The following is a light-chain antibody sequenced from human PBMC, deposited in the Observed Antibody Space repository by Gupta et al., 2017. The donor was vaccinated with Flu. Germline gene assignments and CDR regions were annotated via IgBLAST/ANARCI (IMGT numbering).Light chain of an antibody. CDR3: QQYGSSPWT. CDR1: QSVSNSY. Sequence: EIVLTQSPGTLSLSPGERATLSCRPSQSVSNSYLAWYQQKPGQAPRLLIYGASSRATGIPDSFSGSGSGTDFTLTISRLEPEDFAVYYCQQYGSSPWTFGQGTKVEIK. V-gene: IGKV3-20*01. J-gene: IGKJ1*01. CDR2: GAS.